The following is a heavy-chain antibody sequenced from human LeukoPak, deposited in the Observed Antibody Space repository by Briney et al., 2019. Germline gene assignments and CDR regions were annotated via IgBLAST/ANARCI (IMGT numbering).Heavy chain of an antibody. CDR3: VREGAYSTSSPAGY. J-gene: IGHJ4*02. CDR2: INQDGSEK. V-gene: IGHV3-7*01. D-gene: IGHD6-6*01. CDR1: GFTFSSYW. Sequence: GGSLRLSCAASGFTFSSYWMSWVRQAPGKRLEWEANINQDGSEKYYVDSVKGRFIISRDNARNSLFLQMNILTAEDTAIYYCVREGAYSTSSPAGYWGQGTLVSVSS.